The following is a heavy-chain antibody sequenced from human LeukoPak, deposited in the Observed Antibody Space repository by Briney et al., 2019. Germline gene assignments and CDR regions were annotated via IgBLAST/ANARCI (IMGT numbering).Heavy chain of an antibody. V-gene: IGHV4-31*03. CDR1: GASISSGGYS. D-gene: IGHD3-22*01. J-gene: IGHJ4*02. CDR3: ARGPYYFDSTTYDY. CDR2: IYYSGGT. Sequence: SQTLSLTCSVFGASISSGGYSWSWIRQFPGGGLEWIGYIYYSGGTYYNPSLESRLTIPVDTSKNQLSLKLTSVTAADTAVYFCARGPYYFDSTTYDYWGQGTLVTVSS.